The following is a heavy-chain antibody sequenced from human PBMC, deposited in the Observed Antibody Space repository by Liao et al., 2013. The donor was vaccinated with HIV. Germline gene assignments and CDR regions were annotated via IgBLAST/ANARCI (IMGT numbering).Heavy chain of an antibody. J-gene: IGHJ6*03. CDR1: GGSVGTHH. Sequence: VQLQESGSTLVKPSETLSLTCTVSGGSVGTHHWSWIRQSPGKGLEWIGHISYSGSANYNPSLKSRVTMSVDTSKNQFSLKLSSVTAADTAVYYCAREVRTYYYYMDVWGKGTTVTVSS. CDR2: ISYSGSA. CDR3: AREVRTYYYYMDV. V-gene: IGHV4-59*02. D-gene: IGHD2-21*01.